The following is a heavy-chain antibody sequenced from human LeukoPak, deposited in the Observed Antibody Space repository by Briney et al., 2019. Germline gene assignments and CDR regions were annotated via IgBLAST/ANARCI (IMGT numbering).Heavy chain of an antibody. D-gene: IGHD2-2*02. CDR2: INPSGGST. V-gene: IGHV1-46*01. Sequence: ASVKVSCKASGYTFTSYYMHWVRQAPGQGLEWMGIINPSGGSTNYAQKLQGRVTMTTDTSTSTAYMELRSLRSDETAVYYCARDSLIVVVPAAISTYGMDVWGQGTTVTVSS. CDR1: GYTFTSYY. J-gene: IGHJ6*02. CDR3: ARDSLIVVVPAAISTYGMDV.